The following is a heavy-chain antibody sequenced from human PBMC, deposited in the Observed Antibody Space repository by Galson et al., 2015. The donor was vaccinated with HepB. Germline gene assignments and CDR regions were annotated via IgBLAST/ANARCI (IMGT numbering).Heavy chain of an antibody. J-gene: IGHJ4*02. Sequence: SLRLSCAASGFTVSNYDMTRVRQAPGKGLEWVSGISGNGGTYYADSAKGRFTISRDNSKNTLYLQMNSLRAEDTAVYYCAKKGRGATTYFDYWGQGTLVTVSS. CDR3: AKKGRGATTYFDY. V-gene: IGHV3-23*01. CDR2: ISGNGGT. D-gene: IGHD1-26*01. CDR1: GFTVSNYD.